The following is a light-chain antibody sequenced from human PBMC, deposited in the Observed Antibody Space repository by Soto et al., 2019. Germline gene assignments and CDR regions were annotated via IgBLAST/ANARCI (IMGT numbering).Light chain of an antibody. CDR2: DVS. J-gene: IGLJ2*01. CDR1: SSDVGGYNY. Sequence: QSALTQPASVSGSPGQSITISCTGTSSDVGGYNYVSWYQQHPGRAPQLMIYDVSTRPSGVSNRFSGSKSGNTASLNISGLQAEDEADYSCSSYTSSSTYVVFGGGTQLPVL. CDR3: SSYTSSSTYVV. V-gene: IGLV2-14*01.